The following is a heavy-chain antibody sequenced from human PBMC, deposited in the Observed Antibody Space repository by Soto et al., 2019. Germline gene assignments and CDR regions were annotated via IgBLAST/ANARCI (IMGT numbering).Heavy chain of an antibody. D-gene: IGHD6-19*01. CDR1: DYTFSNYG. Sequence: HVELEQSGADVKKPGASVTVSCRASDYTFSNYGINWLRQAPGHGLEWMGWISGHNSNTSHAQNYQGRVTMTTDTSTSTAYLDLRSLTSGDTAIYYCARGPPYTSGWYRDWFDSWGQGTLVTVSS. V-gene: IGHV1-18*01. CDR3: ARGPPYTSGWYRDWFDS. CDR2: ISGHNSNT. J-gene: IGHJ5*01.